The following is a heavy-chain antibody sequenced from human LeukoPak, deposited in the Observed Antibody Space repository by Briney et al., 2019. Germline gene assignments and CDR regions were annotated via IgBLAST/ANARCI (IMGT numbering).Heavy chain of an antibody. Sequence: GGSLRLSCAASEFVFSDYYMSWVRQAPGKGLEWVSYISSGGDTKYYADSVKGRFTISRDNAKNSLYLQMNNLRAEDTAVYYCAREMGGDYGSGTFLDPWGQGNMVTVSS. CDR3: AREMGGDYGSGTFLDP. J-gene: IGHJ5*02. V-gene: IGHV3-11*01. CDR1: EFVFSDYY. D-gene: IGHD3-10*01. CDR2: ISSGGDTK.